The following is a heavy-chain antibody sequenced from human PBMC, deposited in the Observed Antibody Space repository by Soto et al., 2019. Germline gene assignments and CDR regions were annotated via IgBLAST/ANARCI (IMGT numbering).Heavy chain of an antibody. D-gene: IGHD3-3*01. CDR1: GFTFSSYA. J-gene: IGHJ5*02. CDR2: ISASGAST. Sequence: GGSLRLSCAASGFTFSSYAMIWVRQAPGKGLEWVSAISASGASTYYADSVKGRFTISRDNSKNTLYLQLNSLRAEDTAVYYCAKGERPPYDFWNGNWFDPWGQGTLVTVSS. V-gene: IGHV3-23*01. CDR3: AKGERPPYDFWNGNWFDP.